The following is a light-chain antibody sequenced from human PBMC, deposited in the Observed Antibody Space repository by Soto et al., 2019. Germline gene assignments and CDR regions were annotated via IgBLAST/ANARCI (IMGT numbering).Light chain of an antibody. Sequence: DTVVSQSPLSLPVSPGEPASISCRSSQSLLHSNGYNYLEWYVQKPGQSPQLLVYLGSTRAPGVPDRFSGSGSGTDFTLTISSLQPEDFATYYCQQSYSTSFTFGPGTKVDIK. CDR2: LGS. V-gene: IGKV2-28*01. J-gene: IGKJ3*01. CDR3: QQSYSTSFT. CDR1: QSLLHSNGYNY.